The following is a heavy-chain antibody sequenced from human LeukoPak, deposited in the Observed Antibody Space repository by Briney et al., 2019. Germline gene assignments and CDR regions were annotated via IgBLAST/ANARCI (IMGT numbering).Heavy chain of an antibody. V-gene: IGHV4-34*01. CDR3: ARFKIWRGGDV. CDR1: GGSFSGYY. D-gene: IGHD2-21*02. CDR2: INRSGA. J-gene: IGHJ4*02. Sequence: PSETLSLTCAVYGGSFSGYYWSWIRQPPGKRLEWIGEINRSGANYNPSLESRVTLSMDTSQNQFSLKLSSVTAADTAVYYCARFKIWRGGDVWGQGTLVTVSS.